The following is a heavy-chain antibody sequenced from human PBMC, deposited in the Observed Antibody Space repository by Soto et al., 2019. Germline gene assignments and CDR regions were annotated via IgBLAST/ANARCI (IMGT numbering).Heavy chain of an antibody. Sequence: PAPSPRASRGDSGFSFSRYSSNWFRHAPGKGLEWVSSISSSSSYIYYADSVKGRFTISRDNAKNSLYLQTNSLRAEATAVYHCASSVVVTEEGMDVWGQGTTVTVSS. CDR2: ISSSSSYI. D-gene: IGHD2-21*02. V-gene: IGHV3-21*01. CDR1: GFSFSRYS. CDR3: ASSVVVTEEGMDV. J-gene: IGHJ6*02.